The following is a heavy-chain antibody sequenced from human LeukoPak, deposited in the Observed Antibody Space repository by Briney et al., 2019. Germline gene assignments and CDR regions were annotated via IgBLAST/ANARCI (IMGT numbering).Heavy chain of an antibody. D-gene: IGHD3-22*01. CDR1: GGSISSSDFY. CDR2: ISYSGST. V-gene: IGHV4-39*01. Sequence: SETLSLTCTASGGSISSSDFYWGWIRQPPGKGLEWIGIISYSGSTYYNPSLKSRVTISVDTSKSQFSLKLSSVTAADTAIYYCARLDKGINAAHFDYWGQGTLVTVSS. CDR3: ARLDKGINAAHFDY. J-gene: IGHJ4*02.